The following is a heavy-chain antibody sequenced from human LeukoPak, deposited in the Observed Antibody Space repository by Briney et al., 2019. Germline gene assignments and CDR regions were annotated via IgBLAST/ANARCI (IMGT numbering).Heavy chain of an antibody. Sequence: SETLSLTCTVSGGSISSYYWSWIRQPAGKGLEWIGRIYTSGSTNYNPPLKSRATISVDTSKNHFSLSLTSVTAADTAVYYCATRSSTLAAARCFDDWGQGTVVTVSS. V-gene: IGHV4-4*07. J-gene: IGHJ4*03. D-gene: IGHD6-6*01. CDR1: GGSISSYY. CDR2: IYTSGST. CDR3: ATRSSTLAAARCFDD.